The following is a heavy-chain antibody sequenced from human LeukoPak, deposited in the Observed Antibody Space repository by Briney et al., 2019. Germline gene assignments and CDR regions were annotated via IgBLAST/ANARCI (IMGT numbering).Heavy chain of an antibody. Sequence: ASVKVSCKASGYTFTSYYMHWVRQAPGQGLEWRGIMNPSGGSTSYAQKFQGRVTMTRDTSTSTAYMELSSLRSEDTAVYYCASSGVLMDRQDSSRAFDIWGQGTMVTVSS. CDR1: GYTFTSYY. CDR2: MNPSGGST. V-gene: IGHV1-46*01. J-gene: IGHJ3*02. D-gene: IGHD2-8*01. CDR3: ASSGVLMDRQDSSRAFDI.